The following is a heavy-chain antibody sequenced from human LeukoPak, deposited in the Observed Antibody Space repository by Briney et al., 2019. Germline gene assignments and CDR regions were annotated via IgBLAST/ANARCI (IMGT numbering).Heavy chain of an antibody. CDR1: GYTFASNY. V-gene: IGHV1-46*01. CDR2: IYPRDGST. J-gene: IGHJ4*02. Sequence: ASVTVSCTASGYTFASNYIHWVRQAPGQGLEWMGMIYPRDGSTSYAQKFQGRVTVTRDTSTSTVHMELSGLRSEDTAVYYCARDQEGFDYWGQGTLVTVSS. CDR3: ARDQEGFDY.